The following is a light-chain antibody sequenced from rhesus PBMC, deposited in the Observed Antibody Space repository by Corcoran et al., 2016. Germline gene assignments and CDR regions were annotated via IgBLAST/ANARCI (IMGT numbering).Light chain of an antibody. CDR3: LQHNSYPFT. J-gene: IGKJ3*01. Sequence: DIQMTQSPSSLSASVGDTVTITCRASQGISSYLNWFQQKPGKAPKLLIYDASSLESGVPSRFSGSGFGTDFTLTISSLQPEDFAAYYWLQHNSYPFTFGSGTKLDIK. CDR1: QGISSY. CDR2: DAS. V-gene: IGKV1-28*03.